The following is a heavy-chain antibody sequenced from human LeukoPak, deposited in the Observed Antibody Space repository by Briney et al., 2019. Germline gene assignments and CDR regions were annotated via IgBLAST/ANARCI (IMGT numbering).Heavy chain of an antibody. D-gene: IGHD1-1*01. CDR2: ISWNSGII. CDR3: AGSDTTGYTPREWDYWYFDL. Sequence: GGSLRLSCAASGFTFDDYAMYWVRHAPGKGLEWVSGISWNSGIIGYADSVKGRFTISRDNAKNSLYLQMNSLRAEDTAVYYCAGSDTTGYTPREWDYWYFDLWGRGTLVTVSS. V-gene: IGHV3-9*01. CDR1: GFTFDDYA. J-gene: IGHJ2*01.